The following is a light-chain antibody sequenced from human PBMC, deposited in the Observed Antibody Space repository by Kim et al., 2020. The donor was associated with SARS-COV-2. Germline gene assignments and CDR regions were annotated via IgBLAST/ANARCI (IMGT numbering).Light chain of an antibody. Sequence: DIQMTQSPSTLSASVGDRVTITCRTTQSISSHLNWYQQKPGRAPKLLISAASTLQGGVPSRFSGSGSETDFTLTISSLQPEDFPTTFCQQSYITPFTSGPGPRWISN. J-gene: IGKJ3*01. CDR1: QSISSH. CDR2: AAS. CDR3: QQSYITPFT. V-gene: IGKV1-39*01.